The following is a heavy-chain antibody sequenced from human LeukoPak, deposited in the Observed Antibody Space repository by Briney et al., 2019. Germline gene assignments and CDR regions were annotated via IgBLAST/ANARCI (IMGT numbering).Heavy chain of an antibody. CDR1: RYSFTGYY. V-gene: IGHV1-2*02. Sequence: ASVKVSCKASRYSFTGYYMHWVRQAPGQGLEWMGWINPNSGGTNYAQKFQGRVTMTRDTSISTAYMELSRLRSDDTAVYYCAREYVDTAMVPTFDYWGQGTLVTVSS. CDR2: INPNSGGT. J-gene: IGHJ4*02. D-gene: IGHD5-18*01. CDR3: AREYVDTAMVPTFDY.